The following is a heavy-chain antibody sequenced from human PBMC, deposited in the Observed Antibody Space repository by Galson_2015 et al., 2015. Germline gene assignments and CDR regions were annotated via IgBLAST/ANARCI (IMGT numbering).Heavy chain of an antibody. D-gene: IGHD3-10*01. CDR1: GGSISSGGYS. J-gene: IGHJ5*02. Sequence: TLSLTCAVSGGSISSGGYSWSWIRQPPGKGLEWIGYIYHSGSTYYNPSLKSRVTISVDRSKNQFSLKLSSVTAADTAVYYCARAPLIYGSFSSDLRGFDPWGQGTLVTVSS. CDR3: ARAPLIYGSFSSDLRGFDP. CDR2: IYHSGST. V-gene: IGHV4-30-2*01.